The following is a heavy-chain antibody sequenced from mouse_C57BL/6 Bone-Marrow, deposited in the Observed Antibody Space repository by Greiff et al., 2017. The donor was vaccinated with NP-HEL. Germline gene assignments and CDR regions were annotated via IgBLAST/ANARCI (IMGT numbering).Heavy chain of an antibody. D-gene: IGHD2-12*01. Sequence: QVQLQQSGAELVKPGASVKLSCKASGYAFSSYWMNWVKQRPGKGLEWIGQIYPGDGDTNYNGKFTGKATLTADKSSSTAYMQLSSLTSEDSAVYFCARSVYDRYFDVWGTGTTVTVSS. J-gene: IGHJ1*03. CDR1: GYAFSSYW. V-gene: IGHV1-80*01. CDR2: IYPGDGDT. CDR3: ARSVYDRYFDV.